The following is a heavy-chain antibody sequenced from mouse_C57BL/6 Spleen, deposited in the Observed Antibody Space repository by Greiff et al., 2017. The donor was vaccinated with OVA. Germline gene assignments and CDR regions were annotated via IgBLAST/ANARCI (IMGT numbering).Heavy chain of an antibody. CDR3: ARIPTARATLFDD. D-gene: IGHD3-1*01. CDR2: INPSSGYT. J-gene: IGHJ2*01. Sequence: VQLQQSGAELARPGASVKMSCKASGYTFTSYTMHWVKQRPGQGLEWIGYINPSSGYTKYNQKFKDKATLTADKSSSTAYMQLSSLTSEDSAVYYCARIPTARATLFDDWGQGTTLTVSS. V-gene: IGHV1-4*01. CDR1: GYTFTSYT.